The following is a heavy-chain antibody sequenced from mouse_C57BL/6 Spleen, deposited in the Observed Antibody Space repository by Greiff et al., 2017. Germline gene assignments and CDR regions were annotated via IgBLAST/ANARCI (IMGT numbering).Heavy chain of an antibody. D-gene: IGHD2-4*01. V-gene: IGHV5-12*01. CDR2: ISNGGGST. Sequence: EVKLVESGGGLVQPGGSLKLSCAASGFTFSDYYMYWVRQTPEKRLEWVAYISNGGGSTYYPDTVKGRFTISRDNAKNTLYLQMSRLKSEDTAMYYCARQSITTVSHAMDYWGQGTSVTVSS. CDR1: GFTFSDYY. CDR3: ARQSITTVSHAMDY. J-gene: IGHJ4*01.